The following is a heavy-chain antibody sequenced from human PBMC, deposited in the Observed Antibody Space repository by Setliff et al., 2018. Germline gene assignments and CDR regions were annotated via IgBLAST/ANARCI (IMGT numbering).Heavy chain of an antibody. J-gene: IGHJ6*03. CDR3: ARSVDPDV. CDR2: IYGMGET. Sequence: PSETLSLTCNVSGDSMYGYYWSWIRQPPGKGLEWIGNIYGMGETKYHPSLKSRVTISLDKTKNAFSLRLTSVTAADTGVYFCARSVDPDVWGKGTTVTV. D-gene: IGHD3-9*01. CDR1: GDSMYGYY. V-gene: IGHV4-4*08.